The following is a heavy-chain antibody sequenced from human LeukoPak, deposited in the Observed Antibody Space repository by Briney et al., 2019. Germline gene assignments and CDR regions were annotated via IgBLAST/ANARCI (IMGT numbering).Heavy chain of an antibody. Sequence: SETLSLTCTVSGGSISSYYWSWIRQPAGKGLEWIGRIYTSGSTNYNPSLKSRVTISVDTSKNQFSLKLSSVTAADTAVYYCARAKTYYDFWSGYYAFDYWGQGTLVTVSS. J-gene: IGHJ4*02. CDR3: ARAKTYYDFWSGYYAFDY. CDR1: GGSISSYY. V-gene: IGHV4-4*07. CDR2: IYTSGST. D-gene: IGHD3-3*01.